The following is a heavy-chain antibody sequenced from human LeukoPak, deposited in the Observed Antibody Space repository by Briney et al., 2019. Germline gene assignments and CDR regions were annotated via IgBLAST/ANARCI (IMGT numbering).Heavy chain of an antibody. V-gene: IGHV3-48*03. J-gene: IGHJ4*02. Sequence: GGSLRLSCVGSGLSVRDSEMNWVRQAPGKGLEWVAHVRADGTTKWYADSVRDRFTIARDNARNSLFLQMNSLRADDSGTCYCSIRFRDWGQGILVTVSS. CDR3: SIRFRD. CDR1: GLSVRDSE. CDR2: VRADGTTK. D-gene: IGHD3-3*01.